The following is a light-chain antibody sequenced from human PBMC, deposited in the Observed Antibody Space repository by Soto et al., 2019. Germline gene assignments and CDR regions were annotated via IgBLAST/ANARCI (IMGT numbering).Light chain of an antibody. J-gene: IGKJ1*01. CDR3: QQCNNWPKT. CDR1: QSVSSN. V-gene: IGKV3-15*01. Sequence: EIVMTQSPATLSVSPGERATLSCRASQSVSSNLAWYQQKPGQAPRLLIYGASTRATGIPARFSGSGSGKEFTLTISSLQSEDFAVYYCQQCNNWPKTFGQGTKVEIK. CDR2: GAS.